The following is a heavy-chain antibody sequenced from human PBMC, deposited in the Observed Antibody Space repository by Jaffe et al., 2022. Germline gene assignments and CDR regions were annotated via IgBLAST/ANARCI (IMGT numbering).Heavy chain of an antibody. CDR1: GGSISSGSYY. D-gene: IGHD1-26*01. J-gene: IGHJ4*02. CDR3: ARGGIVGATLFDY. Sequence: QVQLQESGPGLVKPSQTLSLTCTVSGGSISSGSYYWSWIRQPAGKGLEWIGRIYTSGSTNYNPSLKSRVTISVDTSKNQFSLKLSSVTAADTAVYYCARGGIVGATLFDYWGQGTLVTVSS. V-gene: IGHV4-61*02. CDR2: IYTSGST.